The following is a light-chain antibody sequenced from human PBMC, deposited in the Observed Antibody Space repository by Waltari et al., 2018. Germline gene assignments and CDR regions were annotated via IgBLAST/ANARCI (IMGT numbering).Light chain of an antibody. V-gene: IGKV3-11*01. J-gene: IGKJ5*01. CDR1: QSVGKF. CDR2: DAS. Sequence: EVVLTQSPVTLSLSPGERATLSCRASQSVGKFLAWYQKKPGQAPRLLIYDASNLATGIPVTFSGSGSGTDFTLTISSVQPEDFALYFCQQRSDWPPSITFGQGTRLEI. CDR3: QQRSDWPPSIT.